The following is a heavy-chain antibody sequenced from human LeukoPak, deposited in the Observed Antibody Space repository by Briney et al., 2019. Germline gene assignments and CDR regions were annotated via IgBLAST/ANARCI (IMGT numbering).Heavy chain of an antibody. V-gene: IGHV5-51*01. J-gene: IGHJ4*02. CDR2: IYPGDSDT. Sequence: AGESLKISCKGSGYSFTSYWIGWVRQMPGKGLEWMGVIYPGDSDTIYSPSFQGQVTISADKSISTAYLQWNSLKASDTAKYYCARHGPRGVVVVDYWGQGTPVTVSS. CDR3: ARHGPRGVVVVDY. CDR1: GYSFTSYW. D-gene: IGHD3-22*01.